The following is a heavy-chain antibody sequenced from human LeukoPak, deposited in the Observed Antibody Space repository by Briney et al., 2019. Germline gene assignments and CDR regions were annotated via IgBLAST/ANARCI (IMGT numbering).Heavy chain of an antibody. D-gene: IGHD2-15*01. CDR1: GGSISSYY. CDR2: IYYSGST. CDR3: ASNIKRVAPFDY. V-gene: IGHV4-59*01. J-gene: IGHJ4*02. Sequence: MASETLSLTCTVSGGSISSYYWSWIRQPPGKGLEWIGYIYYSGSTNYSPSLKSRVTISVDTSKNQFSLKLSSVTAADTAVYYCASNIKRVAPFDYWGQGTLVTVSS.